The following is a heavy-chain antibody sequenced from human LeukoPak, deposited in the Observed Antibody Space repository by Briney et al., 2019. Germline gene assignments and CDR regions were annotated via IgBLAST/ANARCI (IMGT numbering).Heavy chain of an antibody. CDR1: GFTFSSYS. CDR2: ISSSSSYI. J-gene: IGHJ4*02. CDR3: AVDLMIQWSDY. Sequence: GGSLRLSCAASGFTFSSYSMNWVRQAPGKGLEWVSSISSSSSYIYYADPVKGRFTISRDNAKNSLYLQMNSLRAEDTAVYYCAVDLMIQWSDYWGQGTLVTVSS. D-gene: IGHD2-15*01. V-gene: IGHV3-21*01.